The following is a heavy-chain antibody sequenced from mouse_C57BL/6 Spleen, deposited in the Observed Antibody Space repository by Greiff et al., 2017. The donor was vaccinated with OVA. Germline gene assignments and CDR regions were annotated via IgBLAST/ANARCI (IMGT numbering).Heavy chain of an antibody. Sequence: EVKVEESGGGLVKPGGSLKLSCAASGFTFSSYAMSWVRQTPEKRLEWVATISDGGSYTYYPDNVKGRFTISRDNAKNNLYLQMSHLKSEDTAMYYCARDYGSSHGFFDYWGQGTTLTVSS. CDR3: ARDYGSSHGFFDY. D-gene: IGHD1-1*01. CDR1: GFTFSSYA. V-gene: IGHV5-4*01. J-gene: IGHJ2*01. CDR2: ISDGGSYT.